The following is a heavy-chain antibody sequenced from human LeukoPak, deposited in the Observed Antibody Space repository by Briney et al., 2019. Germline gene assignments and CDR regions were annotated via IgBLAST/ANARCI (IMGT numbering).Heavy chain of an antibody. CDR1: GGTFSSYA. D-gene: IGHD2-15*01. J-gene: IGHJ4*02. V-gene: IGHV1-69*13. CDR2: IISIFGTA. CDR3: ASTPLGYCSGGSCYYFDY. Sequence: ASVKVSCKASGGTFSSYAISWVRQAPGQGLEWMGGIISIFGTANYAQKFQGRVTITADESTSTAYMELSSLRSEDTAVYYCASTPLGYCSGGSCYYFDYWGQGTLVTVSS.